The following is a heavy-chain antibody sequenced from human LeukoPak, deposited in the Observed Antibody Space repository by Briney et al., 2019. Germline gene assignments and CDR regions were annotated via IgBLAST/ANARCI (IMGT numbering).Heavy chain of an antibody. CDR2: IYHSGST. CDR1: GYSISSGYY. D-gene: IGHD6-13*01. Sequence: SETLSLTCTVSGYSISSGYYWGWIRQPPGKGLEWIGSIYHSGSTYYNPSLKSRVTISVDTSKNQFSLKLSSVTAADTAVYYCARDGYSSSWYPLGNDYWGQGTLVTVSS. V-gene: IGHV4-38-2*02. CDR3: ARDGYSSSWYPLGNDY. J-gene: IGHJ4*02.